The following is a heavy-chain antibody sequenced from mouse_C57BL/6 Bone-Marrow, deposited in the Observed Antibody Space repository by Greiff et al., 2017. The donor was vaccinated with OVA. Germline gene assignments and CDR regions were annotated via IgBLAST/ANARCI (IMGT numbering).Heavy chain of an antibody. Sequence: QVHVKQSGAELVRPGTSVKVSCKASGYAFTNYLIEWVKQRPGQGLEWIGVINPGSGGTNYNEKFKGKATLTADKSSSTAYMQLSSLTSEDSAVYFCAREHYYGSYWYFDVWGTGTTVTVSS. V-gene: IGHV1-54*01. J-gene: IGHJ1*03. CDR1: GYAFTNYL. D-gene: IGHD1-1*01. CDR3: AREHYYGSYWYFDV. CDR2: INPGSGGT.